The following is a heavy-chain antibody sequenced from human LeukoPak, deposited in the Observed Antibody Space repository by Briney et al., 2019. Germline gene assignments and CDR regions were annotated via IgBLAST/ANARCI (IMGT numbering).Heavy chain of an antibody. CDR1: GISISSSDW. D-gene: IGHD6-6*01. Sequence: SETLSLTCAVSGISISSSDWWSWLRQPPGKGLEWIGEIYHSGSANYNPSLKSRVTISVDKSKNQFSLKLSSVTAADTAVYYCARSTAHNWFDPWGQGTLVTVSS. CDR3: ARSTAHNWFDP. V-gene: IGHV4-4*02. J-gene: IGHJ5*02. CDR2: IYHSGSA.